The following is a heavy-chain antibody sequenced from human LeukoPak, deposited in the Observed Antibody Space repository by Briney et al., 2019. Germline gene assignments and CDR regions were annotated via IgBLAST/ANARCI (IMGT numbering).Heavy chain of an antibody. CDR2: INHSGST. CDR3: ARLMVTGGLYYYYYMDV. V-gene: IGHV4-34*01. D-gene: IGHD2-21*02. CDR1: GGSFSGYY. Sequence: SETLSLTCAVYGGSFSGYYWSWIRQPPGKGLEWIGEINHSGSTNYNPSLKSRVTISVDTSKNQFSLKLSSVTAADTAVYYCARLMVTGGLYYYYYMDVWGKGTTVTVSS. J-gene: IGHJ6*03.